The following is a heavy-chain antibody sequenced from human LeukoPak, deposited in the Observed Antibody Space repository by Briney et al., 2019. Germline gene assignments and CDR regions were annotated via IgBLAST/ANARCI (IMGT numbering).Heavy chain of an antibody. CDR2: ISAYNGNT. V-gene: IGHV1-18*01. CDR1: GYTFTSYG. CDR3: ARAGAGIAARPGWFDP. Sequence: ASVKVSCKASGYTFTSYGISWVRQAPGQGLEWMGWISAYNGNTNYAQKLQGRVTMTTDTSTSTAYMELRSLRSEDTAVYYCARAGAGIAARPGWFDPWGQGTLVTVSS. D-gene: IGHD6-6*01. J-gene: IGHJ5*02.